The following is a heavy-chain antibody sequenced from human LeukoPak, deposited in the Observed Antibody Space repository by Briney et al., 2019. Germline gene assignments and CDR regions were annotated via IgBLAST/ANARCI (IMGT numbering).Heavy chain of an antibody. J-gene: IGHJ6*03. CDR2: ISWYDGKT. V-gene: IGHV3-20*04. Sequence: GEPLRHACGISELTFDDYVIRWVRQAPGRVLEWVSGISWYDGKTGYADSLHDRFTISRDNGKNSMYLQMNRLRAEDTAFYYCARDLRSRFSENFHDYMDVWGKGTTVTVSS. CDR3: ARDLRSRFSENFHDYMDV. CDR1: ELTFDDYV. D-gene: IGHD3-3*01.